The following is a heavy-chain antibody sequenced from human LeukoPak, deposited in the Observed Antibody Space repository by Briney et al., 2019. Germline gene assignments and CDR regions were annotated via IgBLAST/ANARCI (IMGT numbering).Heavy chain of an antibody. Sequence: PGGSLRLSCAAYGFTVSSNYMSWVRQAPGKGLEWVSVIYSGGSTYYADSVKGRFTISRDNSKNTLYLQMNSLRAEDTAVYYCARGANYDILTGYYLADEAYYFDYWGQGTLVTVSS. CDR1: GFTVSSNY. CDR3: ARGANYDILTGYYLADEAYYFDY. D-gene: IGHD3-9*01. J-gene: IGHJ4*02. CDR2: IYSGGST. V-gene: IGHV3-53*01.